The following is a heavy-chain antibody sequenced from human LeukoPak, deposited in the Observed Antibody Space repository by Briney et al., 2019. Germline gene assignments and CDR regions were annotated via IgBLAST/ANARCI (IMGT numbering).Heavy chain of an antibody. CDR2: IYHSGST. CDR3: ARHYLYDTSGDGTYYFDY. D-gene: IGHD3-22*01. J-gene: IGHJ4*02. CDR1: GYSINSGYH. Sequence: SETLSLTCIVSGYSINSGYHWGGIRQPPGKGREWIGSIYHSGSTYYNPSLKSRVTISIDTSKNQFSLKLRSVPAADTAVDYCARHYLYDTSGDGTYYFDYWGQGTLVTVSS. V-gene: IGHV4-38-2*02.